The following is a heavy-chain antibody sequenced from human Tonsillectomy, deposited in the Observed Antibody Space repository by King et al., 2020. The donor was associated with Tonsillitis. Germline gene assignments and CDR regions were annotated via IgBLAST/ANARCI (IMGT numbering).Heavy chain of an antibody. J-gene: IGHJ3*02. V-gene: IGHV3-7*01. CDR2: IHQDGVEI. CDR3: ARQSGGHTDLRFWTGYSDAAFDM. D-gene: IGHD3/OR15-3a*01. Sequence: EVQLVESGGGLVQPGGSLRLSCVVSGFTFSSYSMSWVRQAPGKGLEWVANIHQDGVEIHYVDSVQGRFTISRDNAKNSLYLQMNSLRPEDSAVYYCARQSGGHTDLRFWTGYSDAAFDMWGQGTMVTVSS. CDR1: GFTFSSYS.